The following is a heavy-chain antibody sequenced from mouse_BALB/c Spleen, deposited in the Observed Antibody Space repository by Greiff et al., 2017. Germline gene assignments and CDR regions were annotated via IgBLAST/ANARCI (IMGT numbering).Heavy chain of an antibody. J-gene: IGHJ1*01. D-gene: IGHD1-1*01. Sequence: EVQLQQSGPDLVKPSQSLSLTCTVTGYSITSGYSWHWIRQFPGNKLEWMGYIHYSGSTNYNPSLKSRISITRDTSKNQFFLQLNSVTTEDTATYYCARDYYGSSYPYWYFDVWGAGTTVTVSS. V-gene: IGHV3-1*02. CDR1: GYSITSGYS. CDR3: ARDYYGSSYPYWYFDV. CDR2: IHYSGST.